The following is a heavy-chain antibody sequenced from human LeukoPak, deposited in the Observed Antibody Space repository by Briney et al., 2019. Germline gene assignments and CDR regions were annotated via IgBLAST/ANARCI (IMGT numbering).Heavy chain of an antibody. D-gene: IGHD2-15*01. CDR2: IWYDGSNK. CDR3: ARQSSATIVSAFAF. CDR1: GFTFNTFD. J-gene: IGHJ3*01. V-gene: IGHV3-33*01. Sequence: PARSLRLSCAASGFTFNTFDMHWVRQAPGKGLEWVAVIWYDGSNKYYADSVKGRFTISRDNSKNTLYLHMNSLRAEDTAVYYCARQSSATIVSAFAFWGRGTMVTVSS.